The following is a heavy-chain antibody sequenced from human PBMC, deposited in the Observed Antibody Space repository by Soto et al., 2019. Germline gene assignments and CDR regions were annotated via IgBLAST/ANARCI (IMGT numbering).Heavy chain of an antibody. D-gene: IGHD2-21*02. CDR1: GYSFTSYW. V-gene: IGHV5-51*01. CDR2: IYPGDSDT. J-gene: IGHJ6*02. Sequence: GESLKISCKGSGYSFTSYWIGWVRQMPGKGLEWMGIIYPGDSDTRYSPSFQGQVTISADKSISTAYLQWSSLKASDTAMYYCARXGLRVGVTSYYYYGMDVWGQGTTVTVSS. CDR3: ARXGLRVGVTSYYYYGMDV.